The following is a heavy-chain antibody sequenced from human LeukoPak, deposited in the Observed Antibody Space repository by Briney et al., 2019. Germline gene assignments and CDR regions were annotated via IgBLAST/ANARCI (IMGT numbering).Heavy chain of an antibody. J-gene: IGHJ4*02. Sequence: GGSLRLSCAASGFTVSTNYMTWVRQAAGKGLEWVSIIYSGGSTYYAEYVKGRFTISRDNSKNTLYLQMNSLRAEDTAVYYCATRLQNHFDYWGQGTQVTVSS. CDR1: GFTVSTNY. D-gene: IGHD4-11*01. CDR2: IYSGGST. CDR3: ATRLQNHFDY. V-gene: IGHV3-66*04.